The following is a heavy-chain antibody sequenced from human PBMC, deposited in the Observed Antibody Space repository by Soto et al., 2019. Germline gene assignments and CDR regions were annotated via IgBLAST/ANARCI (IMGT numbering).Heavy chain of an antibody. CDR3: ARSDDSSVYYSLYFDY. J-gene: IGHJ4*02. Sequence: PSETLSLTCTVSGGSISSGGYYWSWIRQHPGKGLEWIGYIYYSGSTHYNPSLKSRVTISVDTSKNQFSLKLSSVTAADTAVYYCARSDDSSVYYSLYFDYGGKGTLVTVSS. V-gene: IGHV4-31*03. CDR2: IYYSGST. D-gene: IGHD3-22*01. CDR1: GGSISSGGYY.